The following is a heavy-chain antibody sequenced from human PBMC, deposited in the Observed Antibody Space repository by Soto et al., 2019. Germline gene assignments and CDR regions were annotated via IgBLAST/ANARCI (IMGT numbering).Heavy chain of an antibody. CDR1: GFTFSNYA. Sequence: PGGSLRLSCAASGFTFSNYAMTWVRQAPGKGLGWVSVITGSGGGTYFVDSVKGRFTISRDNSKNTVYLQMNSLRAEDTAVYYCAKRPLTAAGFDYWGQGTLVTVSS. CDR2: ITGSGGGT. J-gene: IGHJ4*02. D-gene: IGHD6-13*01. CDR3: AKRPLTAAGFDY. V-gene: IGHV3-23*01.